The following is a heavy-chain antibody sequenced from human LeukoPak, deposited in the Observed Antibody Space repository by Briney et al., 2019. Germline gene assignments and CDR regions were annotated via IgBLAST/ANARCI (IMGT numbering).Heavy chain of an antibody. Sequence: GGSLRLSCAASGFTFSSYEMNWVRQAPGKGLEWVSYISSSGGTIYYADSVKGRFTISRDNAKNSLYLQMNSLRAEDTAVYYCARHPAYCGGDCYSVFDYWGQGTLVTVSS. CDR1: GFTFSSYE. CDR2: ISSSGGTI. CDR3: ARHPAYCGGDCYSVFDY. D-gene: IGHD2-21*02. V-gene: IGHV3-48*03. J-gene: IGHJ4*02.